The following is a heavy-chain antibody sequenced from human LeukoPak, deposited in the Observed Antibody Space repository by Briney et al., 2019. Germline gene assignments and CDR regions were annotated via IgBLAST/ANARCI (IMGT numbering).Heavy chain of an antibody. CDR1: GGSFSSYY. CDR3: ARAIEDSYGYKLYYYYYYMDV. V-gene: IGHV4-4*07. Sequence: SETLSLTCTVSGGSFSSYYWSWIRQPAGKGLEWIGRIYTSGSTNYNPSLKSRVTMSVDTSKNQFSLKLSSVTAADTAVYYCARAIEDSYGYKLYYYYYYMDVWGKGTTVTVSS. D-gene: IGHD5-18*01. J-gene: IGHJ6*03. CDR2: IYTSGST.